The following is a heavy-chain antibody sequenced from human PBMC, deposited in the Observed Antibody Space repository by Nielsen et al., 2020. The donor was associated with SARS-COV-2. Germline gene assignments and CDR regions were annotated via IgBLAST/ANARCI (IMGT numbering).Heavy chain of an antibody. Sequence: ASVKVSCKASDNTFFSYNIAWVRQAPGQGLEWIGRISHSKGIVKYAQSLQGRVSMTTDASTSTVHMELRRLRSDDAAVYYCAAVWSGYYTEAAYYYMDVWGKGTTVTVSS. CDR2: ISHSKGIV. V-gene: IGHV1-18*04. J-gene: IGHJ6*03. CDR1: DNTFFSYN. D-gene: IGHD3-3*01. CDR3: AAVWSGYYTEAAYYYMDV.